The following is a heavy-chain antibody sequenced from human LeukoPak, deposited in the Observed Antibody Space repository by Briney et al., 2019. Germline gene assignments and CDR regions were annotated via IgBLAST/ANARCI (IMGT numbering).Heavy chain of an antibody. V-gene: IGHV1-18*01. D-gene: IGHD4-17*01. Sequence: ASVKVSCKASGYTFTSYGISWVRQAPGRGLEWMGWISAYNGNTNYAQKLQGRVTMTTDTSTSTAYMELRSLRSDDTAVYYCARVEKGGDYPYWYFDLWGRGTLVTVSS. J-gene: IGHJ2*01. CDR1: GYTFTSYG. CDR3: ARVEKGGDYPYWYFDL. CDR2: ISAYNGNT.